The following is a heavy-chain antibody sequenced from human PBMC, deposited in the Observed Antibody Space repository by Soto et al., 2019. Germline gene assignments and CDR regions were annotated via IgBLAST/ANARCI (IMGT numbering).Heavy chain of an antibody. V-gene: IGHV4-39*01. Sequence: PSETLSLTCTVSGGSISSSSYYWGWIRQPPGKGLEWIGSIYYSGSTYYNPSLKSRVTISVDTSKNQFSLKLSSVTAADTAVYYCARPGYFDWLSPLYYFDYWGQGTLVTVS. CDR2: IYYSGST. CDR3: ARPGYFDWLSPLYYFDY. J-gene: IGHJ4*02. D-gene: IGHD3-9*01. CDR1: GGSISSSSYY.